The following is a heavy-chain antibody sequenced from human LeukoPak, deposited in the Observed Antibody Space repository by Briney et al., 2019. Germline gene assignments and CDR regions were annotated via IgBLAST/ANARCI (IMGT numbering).Heavy chain of an antibody. D-gene: IGHD1-26*01. J-gene: IGHJ4*02. CDR2: ISAYNGNT. Sequence: ASVKVSCKASGYTFTSYGISWVRQAPGQGLEWMGWISAYNGNTNYAQKLQGGVTMTTDTSTSTAYMELRSLRSDDTAVYYCARDLGGMWLYSGSYWAFDYWGQGTLVTVSS. CDR1: GYTFTSYG. V-gene: IGHV1-18*01. CDR3: ARDLGGMWLYSGSYWAFDY.